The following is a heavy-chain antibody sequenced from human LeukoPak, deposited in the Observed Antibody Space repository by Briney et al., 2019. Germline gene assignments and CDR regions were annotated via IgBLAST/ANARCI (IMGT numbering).Heavy chain of an antibody. Sequence: GASVKVSCKASGYTFTGYYMHWVRQAPGQGLEWMGWINPNSGGTNYAQKFQGRVTMTRDTSTSTVYMELSSLRSEDTAVYYCARIGWNTAMAETDYWGQGTLVTVSS. CDR1: GYTFTGYY. CDR2: INPNSGGT. J-gene: IGHJ4*02. CDR3: ARIGWNTAMAETDY. D-gene: IGHD5-18*01. V-gene: IGHV1-2*02.